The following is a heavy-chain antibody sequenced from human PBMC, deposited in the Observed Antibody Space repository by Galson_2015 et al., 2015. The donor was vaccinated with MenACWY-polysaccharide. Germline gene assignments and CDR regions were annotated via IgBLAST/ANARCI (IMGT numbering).Heavy chain of an antibody. V-gene: IGHV3-11*01. CDR2: ISKSGDSI. CDR1: GFSLGAWY. J-gene: IGHJ6*02. Sequence: SLRLSCAASGFSLGAWYMSWLRQAPGKGLEWLSYISKSGDSIYYGDSVKGRFAISRDNAKNSLYLQLNSLEVEDTAIYYCARGHYGLDVGGQVPTVTVSS. CDR3: ARGHYGLDV.